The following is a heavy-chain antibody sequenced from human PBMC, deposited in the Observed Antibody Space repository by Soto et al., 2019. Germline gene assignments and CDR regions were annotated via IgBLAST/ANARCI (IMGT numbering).Heavy chain of an antibody. CDR3: ARSPCLYRYSGSYWFDP. J-gene: IGHJ5*02. CDR1: GYTFTSYG. D-gene: IGHD1-26*01. Sequence: ASVKVSCKASGYTFTSYGISWVRQAPGQGLEWMGWISAYNGNTNYAQKLQGRVTMTTDTSTSTAYMELRSLRSDDTAVYYCARSPCLYRYSGSYWFDPWGQGTLVTVSS. V-gene: IGHV1-18*01. CDR2: ISAYNGNT.